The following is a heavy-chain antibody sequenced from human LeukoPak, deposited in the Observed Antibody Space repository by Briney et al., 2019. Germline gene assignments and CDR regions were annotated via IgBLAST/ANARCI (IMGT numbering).Heavy chain of an antibody. V-gene: IGHV4-59*01. D-gene: IGHD3-22*01. CDR1: GGSISSYY. Sequence: PSETLSLTCTVSGGSISSYYWSWIRQPPGKGLEWIGYIYCSGSTNYNPSLKSRVTISVDTSKNQFSLKLSSVTAADTAVYYCARGIDTAMVTWEKDYYGSSGYHYFDYWGQGTLVTVSS. CDR2: IYCSGST. J-gene: IGHJ4*02. CDR3: ARGIDTAMVTWEKDYYGSSGYHYFDY.